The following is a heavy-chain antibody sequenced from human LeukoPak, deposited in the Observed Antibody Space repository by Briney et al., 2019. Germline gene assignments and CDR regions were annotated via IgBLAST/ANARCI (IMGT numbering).Heavy chain of an antibody. Sequence: GGSLRLSCAASGFTFSSYWMSWVRQAPGKGLEWVASIQNDGDAKFYVDSVRGRFTISRDDAKNSLYLQMSDLRAGDTAVYYCARCEDYWGQGALVTVSS. CDR2: IQNDGDAK. V-gene: IGHV3-7*01. J-gene: IGHJ4*02. CDR1: GFTFSSYW. CDR3: ARCEDY.